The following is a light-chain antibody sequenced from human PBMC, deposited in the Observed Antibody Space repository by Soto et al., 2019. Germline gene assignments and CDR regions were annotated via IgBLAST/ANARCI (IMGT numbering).Light chain of an antibody. CDR2: DSS. CDR1: QDIFGF. V-gene: IGKV1-33*01. J-gene: IGKJ4*01. Sequence: DIQMTQSPSSLSASVGDTVSIICQATQDIFGFLNWYQIKPGKAPKLLISDSSNLKRGVPSRFSGGGSGKIFSLTITGLQPEDFAMYYCQQYDDLPLTFGGGTQVEIK. CDR3: QQYDDLPLT.